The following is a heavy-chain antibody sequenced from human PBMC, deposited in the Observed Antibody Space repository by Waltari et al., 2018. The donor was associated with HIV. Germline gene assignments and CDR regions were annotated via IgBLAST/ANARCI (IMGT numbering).Heavy chain of an antibody. CDR1: GYIFISYG. CDR3: ARDRLDYYDSSVNTAVRYSYYYYGMDV. D-gene: IGHD3-22*01. CDR2: INPDNGNT. V-gene: IGHV1-3*01. Sequence: QVQLGQSGAEVRKPGASVKVSCMAFGYIFISYGMHWVRQAPGARLEWMGWINPDNGNTKYSQKFQGRVTITRDTSASKVYMELSSLRSEDTALYYCARDRLDYYDSSVNTAVRYSYYYYGMDVWGQGTTVTVSS. J-gene: IGHJ6*02.